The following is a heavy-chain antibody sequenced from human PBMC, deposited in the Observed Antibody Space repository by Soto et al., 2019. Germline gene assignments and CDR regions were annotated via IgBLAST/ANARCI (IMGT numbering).Heavy chain of an antibody. CDR2: IYYSGST. D-gene: IGHD3-10*01. CDR3: ARGLRITMVRGEPGFDY. V-gene: IGHV4-31*03. CDR1: GGSIRSGGYY. J-gene: IGHJ4*02. Sequence: SETLSLTCTVSGGSIRSGGYYWSWIRQHPGKGLEWIGYIYYSGSTYYNPSLKSRVTISVDTSKNQFSLKLSSVTAADTAVYYCARGLRITMVRGEPGFDYWGQGTLVTVSS.